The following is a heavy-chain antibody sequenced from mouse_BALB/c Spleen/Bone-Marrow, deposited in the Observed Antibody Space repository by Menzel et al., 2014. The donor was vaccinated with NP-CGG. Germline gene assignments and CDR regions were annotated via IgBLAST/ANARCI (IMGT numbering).Heavy chain of an antibody. V-gene: IGHV5-6-3*01. CDR2: INYNGDGI. Sequence: EVMLVESGGGLVQPGGSLKLSCAASGFTFSNYGMSWVRQTPDKRLELVANINYNGDGIYYPDSVKGRFTISRDNAKNTLSLQMTSLRSEDTAMYYCARGVDHLSWFAFWGQGTLVTVSA. CDR1: GFTFSNYG. D-gene: IGHD6-2*01. J-gene: IGHJ3*01. CDR3: ARGVDHLSWFAF.